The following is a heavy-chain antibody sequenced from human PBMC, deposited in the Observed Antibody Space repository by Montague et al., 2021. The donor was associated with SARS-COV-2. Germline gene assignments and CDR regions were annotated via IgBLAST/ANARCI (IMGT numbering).Heavy chain of an antibody. D-gene: IGHD3-16*01. Sequence: SETLSLTCVVSGDSISSPNWWNWVRQPPGKGLEWIGEIYYTGNTNYNPSLKSRVTMFIDKSKNHFSLQLSSVTAADTAVYYCARGGTYHYGMDVWGQGTTVAVSS. V-gene: IGHV4/OR15-8*02. CDR1: GDSISSPNW. J-gene: IGHJ6*02. CDR2: IYYTGNT. CDR3: ARGGTYHYGMDV.